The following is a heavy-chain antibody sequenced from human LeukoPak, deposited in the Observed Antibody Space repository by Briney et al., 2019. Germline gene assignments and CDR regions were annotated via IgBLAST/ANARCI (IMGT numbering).Heavy chain of an antibody. CDR3: TRGGRRYDILTGPFDY. Sequence: PGGSLRLSCTASGFTFGDYAMRWFRQAPGKGLEWVGFIRSKAFGGTTEYAASLKGRFTISRDDSKSIAYLQMSSLKTEDTAVYYCTRGGRRYDILTGPFDYWGQGTLVTVSS. CDR1: GFTFGDYA. J-gene: IGHJ4*02. D-gene: IGHD3-9*01. V-gene: IGHV3-49*03. CDR2: IRSKAFGGTT.